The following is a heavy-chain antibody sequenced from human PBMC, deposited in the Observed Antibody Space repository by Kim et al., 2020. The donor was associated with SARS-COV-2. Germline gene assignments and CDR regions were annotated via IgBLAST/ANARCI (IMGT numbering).Heavy chain of an antibody. J-gene: IGHJ4*02. V-gene: IGHV3-72*01. Sequence: AASVKGRFTISRDDSKNSLYLQMNSLKTEDTAVYYCAVDIGYSSGWYGNYWGQGTLVTVSS. CDR3: AVDIGYSSGWYGNY. D-gene: IGHD6-19*01.